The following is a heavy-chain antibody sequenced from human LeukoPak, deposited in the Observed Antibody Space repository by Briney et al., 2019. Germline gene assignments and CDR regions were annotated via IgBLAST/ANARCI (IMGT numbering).Heavy chain of an antibody. D-gene: IGHD3-10*01. J-gene: IGHJ4*02. CDR3: ARRPRRFGELSTFDY. CDR1: GVSISSGSNY. Sequence: SETLSLTCSVSGVSISSGSNYWGWIRQPPGKTLEWLGSIYSSGSTHYNPSLKSRVIISIDTAKNHFSLNLSSVTAADTAVYYCARRPRRFGELSTFDYWGQGTLVTVSS. V-gene: IGHV4-39*07. CDR2: IYSSGST.